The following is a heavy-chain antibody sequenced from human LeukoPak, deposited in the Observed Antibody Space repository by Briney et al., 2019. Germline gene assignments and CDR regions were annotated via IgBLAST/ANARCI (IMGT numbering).Heavy chain of an antibody. CDR3: ARNGALYYYDSSGYYRDAFDI. CDR1: GYTFTSYG. CDR2: ISAYNGNT. Sequence: ASVKVSCKASGYTFTSYGISWVRQAPGQGLEWMGWISAYNGNTNYAQKLQGRVTMTTDTSTSTAYMELRSLRSDDTAVYYCARNGALYYYDSSGYYRDAFDIWGQGTMVTVSS. J-gene: IGHJ3*02. V-gene: IGHV1-18*01. D-gene: IGHD3-22*01.